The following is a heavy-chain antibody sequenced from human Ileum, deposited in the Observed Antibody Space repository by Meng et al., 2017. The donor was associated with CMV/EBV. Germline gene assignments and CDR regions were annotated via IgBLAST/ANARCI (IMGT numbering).Heavy chain of an antibody. CDR1: YGSIISYY. J-gene: IGHJ4*02. CDR2: VHSNGST. D-gene: IGHD3-10*01. Sequence: HVQLQTDDPGLVKPSRTLSLPSLCSYGSIISYYVIGIRQAPGQGREWSGDVHSNGSTNYSRYLSSRVTISVDTSSNQFSLRLSSVTDADTAVYYCARTGRFGSYYFDDWGQGTLVTVSS. V-gene: IGHV4-59*01. CDR3: ARTGRFGSYYFDD.